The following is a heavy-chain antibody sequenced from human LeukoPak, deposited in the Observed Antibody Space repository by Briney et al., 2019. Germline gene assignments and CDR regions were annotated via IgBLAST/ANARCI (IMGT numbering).Heavy chain of an antibody. CDR1: GGSISSYY. V-gene: IGHV4-59*01. Sequence: SETLSLTCTVSGGSISSYYWSWIRQPPGKGLEWIGYIYYSGSTNYNPSLKSRVTISVDTSKNQFSLKLSFVTAADTAVYYCARDLGLSGYKWYFDLWGRGTLVTVSS. CDR2: IYYSGST. D-gene: IGHD3-3*01. CDR3: ARDLGLSGYKWYFDL. J-gene: IGHJ2*01.